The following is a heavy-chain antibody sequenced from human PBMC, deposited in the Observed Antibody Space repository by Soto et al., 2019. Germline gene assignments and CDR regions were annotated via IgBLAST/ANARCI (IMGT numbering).Heavy chain of an antibody. CDR1: GVSISSYY. CDR2: VYYSGST. Sequence: PSETRSLTCTVSGVSISSYYWNWIRQPPGKGLEWIGCVYYSGSTNYNPSLKSRVTISVDTSKNQFSLKVSSVTAADTAVYYCARSSGGSGYFYYYYMDVWGKGTTVTVSS. J-gene: IGHJ6*03. CDR3: ARSSGGSGYFYYYYMDV. D-gene: IGHD2-15*01. V-gene: IGHV4-59*01.